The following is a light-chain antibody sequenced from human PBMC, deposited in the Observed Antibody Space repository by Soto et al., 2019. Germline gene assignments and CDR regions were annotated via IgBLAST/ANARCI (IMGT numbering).Light chain of an antibody. CDR3: SSYTSSSTLV. Sequence: QSALTQPASVSGSPGQSITISCTGTSSDVGVYNYVSWYQQHPGKAPKLMIYEVSNRPSGFSNRFSGSKSGNTASLTISGLQAEDEADYYCSSYTSSSTLVFGGGTKLTVL. V-gene: IGLV2-14*01. CDR1: SSDVGVYNY. CDR2: EVS. J-gene: IGLJ3*02.